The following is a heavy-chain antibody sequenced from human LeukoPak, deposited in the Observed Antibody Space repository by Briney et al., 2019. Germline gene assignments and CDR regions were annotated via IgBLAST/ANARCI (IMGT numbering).Heavy chain of an antibody. V-gene: IGHV4-59*01. Sequence: PSETLSLTCTVSGGSISSYYWSWIRQPPGKGLEWIGYIYYSGSTNYNPSLKSRVTISVDTSKNQFSLKLSSVTAADTAVYYCARGSYDILTVYYEPYFDYWGQGTLVTVSS. CDR2: IYYSGST. J-gene: IGHJ4*02. CDR3: ARGSYDILTVYYEPYFDY. D-gene: IGHD3-9*01. CDR1: GGSISSYY.